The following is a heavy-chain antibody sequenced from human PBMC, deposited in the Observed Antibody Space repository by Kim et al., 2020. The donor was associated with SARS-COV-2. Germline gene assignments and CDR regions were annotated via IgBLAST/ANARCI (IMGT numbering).Heavy chain of an antibody. CDR3: ARLLEDSSGYYYKAPWFDP. CDR1: GYSFTSYW. V-gene: IGHV5-51*01. J-gene: IGHJ5*02. Sequence: GESLKISCKGSGYSFTSYWIGWVRQMPGKGLEWMGIIYPGDSDTRYSPSFQGQVTISADKSISTAYLQWSSLKASDTAMYYCARLLEDSSGYYYKAPWFDPSGQGTLVTVSS. CDR2: IYPGDSDT. D-gene: IGHD3-22*01.